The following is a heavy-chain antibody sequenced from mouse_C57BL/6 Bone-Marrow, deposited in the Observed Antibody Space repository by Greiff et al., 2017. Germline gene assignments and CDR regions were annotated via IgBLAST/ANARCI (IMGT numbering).Heavy chain of an antibody. Sequence: VQLQQPGAELVMPGASVKLSCKASGYTFTCYWLPWVQQRPGQGLEWIGEIVPSDSYTNYNQKFKGKATLTVDKSSSTADIQISSLTSEDSAVYYCARRTGYWGQGTTLTVSS. CDR1: GYTFTCYW. V-gene: IGHV1-69*01. J-gene: IGHJ2*01. CDR2: IVPSDSYT. CDR3: ARRTGY.